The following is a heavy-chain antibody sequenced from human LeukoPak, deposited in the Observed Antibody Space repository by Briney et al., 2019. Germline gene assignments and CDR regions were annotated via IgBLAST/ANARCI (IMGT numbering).Heavy chain of an antibody. J-gene: IGHJ1*01. D-gene: IGHD2-2*01. CDR1: GFTFSNAW. V-gene: IGHV3-15*01. Sequence: PGGSLRLSCAASGFTFSNAWMSWVRQAPGKGLEWVGRIKSKTDGGTTDYAAPVKGRFTISRDDSKNTLYLQMNSLQTEDTAVYYCTTERYRSSTSCYYPEYFQHWGQGTLVTVSS. CDR3: TTERYRSSTSCYYPEYFQH. CDR2: IKSKTDGGTT.